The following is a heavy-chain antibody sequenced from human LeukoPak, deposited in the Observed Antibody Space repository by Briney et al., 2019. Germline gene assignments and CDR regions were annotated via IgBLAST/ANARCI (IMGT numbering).Heavy chain of an antibody. CDR3: AREGATPGTIDLFDY. V-gene: IGHV4-39*07. D-gene: IGHD1-26*01. CDR1: GGSISSSSYY. CDR2: IYYSGST. Sequence: SETLSLTCTVSGGSISSSSYYWGWIRQPPGKGLEWIGSIYYSGSTYYNPSLKSRVTISVDTSKNQFSLKLSSVTAADTAVYYCAREGATPGTIDLFDYWGQGTLVTVSS. J-gene: IGHJ4*02.